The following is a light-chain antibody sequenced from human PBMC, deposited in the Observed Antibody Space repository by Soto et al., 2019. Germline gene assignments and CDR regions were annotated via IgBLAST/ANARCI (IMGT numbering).Light chain of an antibody. J-gene: IGKJ1*01. V-gene: IGKV3-20*01. CDR1: QTVRNNY. Sequence: EFVLTQSPGTLSLSPGERATLSCRSSQTVRNNYLAWYQQKPGQAPRLLIYDASSRATGIPDRFSGGGSGTDFTLTISRLEPEDFAVYYCQQYGGSPQTFGRGTKVDIK. CDR3: QQYGGSPQT. CDR2: DAS.